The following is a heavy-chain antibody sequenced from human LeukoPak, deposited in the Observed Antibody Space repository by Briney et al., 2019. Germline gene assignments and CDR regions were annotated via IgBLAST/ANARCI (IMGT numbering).Heavy chain of an antibody. Sequence: SETLSLTCTVSGGSINGYWSWIRQPPGKGLEWIAYIHYTGTTNLNPSLKSRVTMSVDTSNNRVSLTLNSVTAADTAVYYCARHSTDSVGGGWLDPWGQGTLVTVSS. J-gene: IGHJ5*02. V-gene: IGHV4-59*08. CDR1: GGSINGY. CDR3: ARHSTDSVGGGWLDP. D-gene: IGHD2-15*01. CDR2: IHYTGTT.